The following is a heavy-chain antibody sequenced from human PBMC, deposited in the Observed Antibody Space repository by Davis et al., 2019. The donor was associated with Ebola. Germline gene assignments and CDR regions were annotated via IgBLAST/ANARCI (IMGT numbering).Heavy chain of an antibody. CDR2: IRSRANSYAT. D-gene: IGHD2/OR15-2a*01. V-gene: IGHV3-73*01. Sequence: GESLKISCAASGFNFRDSAVHWVRQAFGKGPEWVGRIRSRANSYATEYAASVKGRFTISRHDSKNTAYLQLASLRAEDSAVYYCTATTSYNYFGMDVWGQGATVTVSS. CDR1: GFNFRDSA. J-gene: IGHJ6*02. CDR3: TATTSYNYFGMDV.